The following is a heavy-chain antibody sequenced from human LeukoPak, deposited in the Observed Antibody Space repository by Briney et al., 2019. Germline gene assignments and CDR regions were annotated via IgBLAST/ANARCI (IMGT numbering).Heavy chain of an antibody. CDR2: IRYDGSNK. Sequence: GGSLRLSCAASGFTFSSYGMHWVRQAPGKGLEWVAFIRYDGSNKYYADSVKGRFTISRDNAKNSLYLQMNSLRAEDTALYYCAKDITSVYYYGSGSYYGGSGIFDYWGQGTLVTVSS. D-gene: IGHD3-10*01. V-gene: IGHV3-30*02. CDR3: AKDITSVYYYGSGSYYGGSGIFDY. J-gene: IGHJ4*02. CDR1: GFTFSSYG.